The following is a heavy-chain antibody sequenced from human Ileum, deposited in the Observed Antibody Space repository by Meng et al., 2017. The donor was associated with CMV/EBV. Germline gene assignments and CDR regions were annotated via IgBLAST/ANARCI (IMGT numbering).Heavy chain of an antibody. D-gene: IGHD2-15*01. CDR2: VNIHNDNA. CDR1: GNPFGNYG. CDR3: ASYSTGRGFDQ. V-gene: IGHV1-8*01. Sequence: GKDSGNPFGNYGRNRARQATGRGVEWMGRVNIHNDNAGYGQEFPGRVSLTRDTSISPAYMELSSLRSEHTAVYYCASYSTGRGFDQWGQGTLVTVSS. J-gene: IGHJ4*02.